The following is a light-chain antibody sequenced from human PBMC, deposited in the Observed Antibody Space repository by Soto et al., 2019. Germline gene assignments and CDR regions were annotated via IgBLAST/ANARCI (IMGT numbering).Light chain of an antibody. CDR2: EVS. Sequence: QSVLTQPASVSGSPGQSITISCIGTSSDVGGYNYVSWYQQHPGKAPKLMIYEVSNRPSGVSNRFSGSKSGNTASLTISGLQAEDEADYYCSSYTSSSIVVFGGGTKLTVL. V-gene: IGLV2-14*01. CDR3: SSYTSSSIVV. CDR1: SSDVGGYNY. J-gene: IGLJ2*01.